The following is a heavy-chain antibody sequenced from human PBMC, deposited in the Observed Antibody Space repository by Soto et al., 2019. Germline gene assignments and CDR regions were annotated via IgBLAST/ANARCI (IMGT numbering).Heavy chain of an antibody. J-gene: IGHJ6*02. CDR1: GGSISSGDYY. CDR2: IYYSGST. CDR3: ASEQVVDANSHYYYGMDV. Sequence: SETLSLTCSVSGGSISSGDYYWSWIRQPPGKGLEWIGYIYYSGSTYYNPSLKSRVTISVDTSKNQFSLKLSSVTAADTDVYYCASEQVVDANSHYYYGMDVWGQGTTVTVSS. D-gene: IGHD2-15*01. V-gene: IGHV4-30-4*01.